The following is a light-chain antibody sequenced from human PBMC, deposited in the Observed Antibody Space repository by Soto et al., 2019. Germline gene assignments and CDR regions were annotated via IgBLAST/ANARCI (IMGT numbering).Light chain of an antibody. Sequence: QSVLTQPPSVSAAPGQKITISCSGSNSNVGNNFVSWYQHLPGTAPKLLIYDTNKRPSGIPDRFSGSKSGTSATLGITGLQTGDEADYFCGTWDYSLIGVVFGGGTKLTVL. J-gene: IGLJ2*01. CDR1: NSNVGNNF. CDR3: GTWDYSLIGVV. V-gene: IGLV1-51*01. CDR2: DTN.